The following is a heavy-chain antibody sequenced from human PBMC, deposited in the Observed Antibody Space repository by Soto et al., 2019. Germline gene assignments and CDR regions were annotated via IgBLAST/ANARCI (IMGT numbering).Heavy chain of an antibody. J-gene: IGHJ6*02. D-gene: IGHD3-3*01. Sequence: SENLSLTCTFSGCSISSSSYYWGWVRQPPGKGLEWIGRIYYSGSTYYNPSLKSRVTISVDTSKNQFSLKLSSVTAADTAVYYCARQLQTYDFWSGINDGMDVWGQGTTVT. CDR3: ARQLQTYDFWSGINDGMDV. CDR1: GCSISSSSYY. V-gene: IGHV4-39*01. CDR2: IYYSGST.